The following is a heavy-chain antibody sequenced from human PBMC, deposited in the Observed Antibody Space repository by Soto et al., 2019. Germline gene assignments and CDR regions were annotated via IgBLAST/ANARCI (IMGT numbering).Heavy chain of an antibody. CDR3: AKSLGAFWSGYYSVGY. D-gene: IGHD3-3*01. V-gene: IGHV3-23*01. CDR2: ISGSGGST. Sequence: GGSLRLSCAASGFTFSSYAMSWVRQAPGKGLEWVSAISGSGGSTYYADSVKGRFTISRDNSKNTLYLQMNSLRAEDTAVYYCAKSLGAFWSGYYSVGYWGQGTLVTVSS. CDR1: GFTFSSYA. J-gene: IGHJ4*02.